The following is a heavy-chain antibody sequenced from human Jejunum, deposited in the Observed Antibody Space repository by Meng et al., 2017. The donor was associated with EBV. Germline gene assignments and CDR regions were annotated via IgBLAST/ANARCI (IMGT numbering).Heavy chain of an antibody. V-gene: IGHV4-39*07. CDR1: GGSISNNLNC. J-gene: IGHJ5*02. CDR2: IYYSGNN. D-gene: IGHD2-15*01. CDR3: ARYSSSSCCLVP. Sequence: ELQEADAGEVECSATPALICTVSGGSISNNLNCWGWIRQRPGKGLGWIGTIYYSGNNYYSPSLKSRVTISVDMSKNQFSLQLNSVTAADTAVYYCARYSSSSCCLVPWGQGTLVTVSS.